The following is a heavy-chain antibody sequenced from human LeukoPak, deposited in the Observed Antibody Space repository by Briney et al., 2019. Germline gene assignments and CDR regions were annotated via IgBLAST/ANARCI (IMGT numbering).Heavy chain of an antibody. J-gene: IGHJ4*02. CDR3: ARDSSGWYVY. D-gene: IGHD6-19*01. CDR2: ISSSGSTI. V-gene: IGHV3-48*03. CDR1: GFTFSIYE. Sequence: GGSLRLSCAASGFTFSIYEMNWVRQAPGKGLEWVSYISSSGSTIYYADSVKGRFTISRDNAKNSLYLQMNSLRAEDTAVYYCARDSSGWYVYWGQGTLVTVSS.